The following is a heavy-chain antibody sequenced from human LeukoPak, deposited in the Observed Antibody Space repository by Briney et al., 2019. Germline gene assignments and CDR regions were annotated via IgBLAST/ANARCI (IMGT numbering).Heavy chain of an antibody. D-gene: IGHD1-14*01. CDR2: FDPDDGET. J-gene: IGHJ2*01. Sequence: ASMKLTCKVSGYTFTDLSMHWVRQTPGKGLEWMGGFDPDDGETFYAQNFQDRVTLTRDTSTDTAYMELTSLRSEDTAVYFCATLRYLDMWGRGNLVRVSS. CDR1: GYTFTDLS. V-gene: IGHV1-24*01. CDR3: ATLRYLDM.